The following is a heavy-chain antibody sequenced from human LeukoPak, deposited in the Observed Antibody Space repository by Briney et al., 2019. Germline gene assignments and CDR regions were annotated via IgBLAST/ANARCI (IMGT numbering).Heavy chain of an antibody. J-gene: IGHJ4*02. D-gene: IGHD3-22*01. CDR1: GFTFSNAW. Sequence: GGSLRLSCAASGFTFSNAWMSWVRQAPGKGLEWVGRIKSKTDGGTTDYAAPVKGRFTISRDDSKNTLYLQMNSLKTEDTAVYYCTTASGFTTYYYDSSGYPEYWGQGTLVTVSS. V-gene: IGHV3-15*01. CDR2: IKSKTDGGTT. CDR3: TTASGFTTYYYDSSGYPEY.